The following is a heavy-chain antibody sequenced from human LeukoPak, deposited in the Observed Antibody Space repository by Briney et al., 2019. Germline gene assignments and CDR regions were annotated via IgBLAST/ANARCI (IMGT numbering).Heavy chain of an antibody. V-gene: IGHV1-69*04. CDR1: GGTFSSYA. CDR3: ARDKGSSAQGAFDI. D-gene: IGHD6-13*01. Sequence: SVKVSCKASGGTFSSYAISWVRQAPGQGLEWMGRIIPILGIANYAQKFQGRVTITADKSTSTAYMELSSLRSEDTAVYYCARDKGSSAQGAFDIWGQGSMVTVSS. CDR2: IIPILGIA. J-gene: IGHJ3*02.